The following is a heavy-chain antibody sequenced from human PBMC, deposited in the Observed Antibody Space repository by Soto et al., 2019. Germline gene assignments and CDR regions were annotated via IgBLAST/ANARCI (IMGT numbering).Heavy chain of an antibody. D-gene: IGHD5-12*01. CDR3: ARHPGATGWFEP. J-gene: IGHJ5*02. CDR2: NYYSGST. Sequence: QLQLQESGPGLVKPSETLSLTCTVSGGSISSSSYYWGWIRQPPGKGLEWIGSNYYSGSTYYNPSLKSRVTISGDTSKSHFALKLSSVTAADSAVYYGARHPGATGWFEPWGQGTLVTVSS. CDR1: GGSISSSSYY. V-gene: IGHV4-39*01.